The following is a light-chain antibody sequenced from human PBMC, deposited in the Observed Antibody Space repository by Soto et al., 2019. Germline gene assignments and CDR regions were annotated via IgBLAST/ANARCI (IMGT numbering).Light chain of an antibody. V-gene: IGLV2-8*01. Sequence: QPARTQPPSGYGSPGQSVTISCTGTSSDVGGYNYVSWYQQHPGKAPKLMIYDVSQRPSGVPDRFSGSKSGNTASLTVSGLQAEDEADYYCSSYAGTYIVFGTGTKSPS. CDR1: SSDVGGYNY. J-gene: IGLJ1*01. CDR2: DVS. CDR3: SSYAGTYIV.